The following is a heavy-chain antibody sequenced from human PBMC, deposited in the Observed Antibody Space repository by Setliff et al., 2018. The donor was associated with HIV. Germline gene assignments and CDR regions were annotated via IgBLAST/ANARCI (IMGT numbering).Heavy chain of an antibody. CDR1: GGSISSHY. J-gene: IGHJ3*02. CDR3: AREMDEYSSGWDYKGGNAFDI. V-gene: IGHV3-20*01. D-gene: IGHD6-19*01. Sequence: ETLSLTCTVSGGSISSHYWSWIRQPPGKGLEWVSAISGNGGSTGYGDSVKGRFTISRDNDKKSLYLQLNSLRAEDTALYHSAREMDEYSSGWDYKGGNAFDIWGQGTMVTVSS. CDR2: ISGNGGST.